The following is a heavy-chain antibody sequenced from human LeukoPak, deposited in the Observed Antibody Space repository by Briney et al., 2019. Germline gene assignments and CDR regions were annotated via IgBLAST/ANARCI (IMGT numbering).Heavy chain of an antibody. Sequence: PGGSLRLSCAASGFTFSTYWMHWVRQAPGKGLVWVSRINPDGASASNADSVKGRFTTSRDNAKNTVYLQVNSLRAEDTAVYYCTRATAVAFDYWGQGTLVTV. D-gene: IGHD6-19*01. CDR1: GFTFSTYW. CDR3: TRATAVAFDY. J-gene: IGHJ4*02. CDR2: INPDGASA. V-gene: IGHV3-74*01.